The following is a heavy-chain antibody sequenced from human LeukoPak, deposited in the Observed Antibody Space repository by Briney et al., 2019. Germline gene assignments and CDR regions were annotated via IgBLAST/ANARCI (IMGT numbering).Heavy chain of an antibody. V-gene: IGHV3-30*02. CDR3: VRDWGYDSSGYWQKYFDT. J-gene: IGHJ4*02. D-gene: IGHD3-22*01. Sequence: PGGSPRVSCVAPGYTLTDSNTTWIRPAPRKGLEWLAFIRYDRSYNSYADSVKARFPIAVDTPKNTVCLQMNSLRAEDTAVYYCVRDWGYDSSGYWQKYFDTWGQGTLVTVSS. CDR1: GYTLTDSN. CDR2: IRYDRSYN.